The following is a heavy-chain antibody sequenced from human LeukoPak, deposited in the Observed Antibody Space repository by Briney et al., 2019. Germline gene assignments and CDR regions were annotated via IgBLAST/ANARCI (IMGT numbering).Heavy chain of an antibody. D-gene: IGHD3-22*01. CDR3: ARDPIYYDSSGYSYGDAFDI. Sequence: ASVKVSCKASGYTFTSHAMHWVRQAPGQRLEWMGWINAGNGNTKYSQKFQGRVTITRDTSASTAYMELSSLRSEDTAVYYCARDPIYYDSSGYSYGDAFDIWGQGTMVTVSS. J-gene: IGHJ3*02. CDR2: INAGNGNT. V-gene: IGHV1-3*01. CDR1: GYTFTSHA.